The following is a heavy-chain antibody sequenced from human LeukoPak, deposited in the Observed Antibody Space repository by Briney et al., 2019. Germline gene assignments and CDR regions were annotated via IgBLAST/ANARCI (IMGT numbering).Heavy chain of an antibody. Sequence: HAGGSLRLPCAASGFTFSSYAMSWVRQAPGKGLEWVSAISGSGGSTYYADSVKGRFTISRDNAKNSLYLQMNSLRAEDTAVYYLGPKGSKQSSYTKPWDYWGQGTLVTVSS. J-gene: IGHJ4*02. CDR3: GPKGSKQSSYTKPWDY. D-gene: IGHD6-6*01. V-gene: IGHV3-23*01. CDR2: ISGSGGST. CDR1: GFTFSSYA.